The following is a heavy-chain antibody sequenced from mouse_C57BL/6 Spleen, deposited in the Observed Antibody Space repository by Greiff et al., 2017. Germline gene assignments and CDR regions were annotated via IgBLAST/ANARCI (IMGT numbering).Heavy chain of an antibody. V-gene: IGHV3-1*01. CDR3: ARGGYANTGAMDY. CDR2: ISYSGST. CDR1: GYSITSGYD. Sequence: EVQLQQSGPGMVKPSQSLSLTCTVTGYSITSGYDWHWIRHFPGNKLEWMGYISYSGSTNYNPSLQSRISITHDTSKNHFFLKLNSVTTEDTATYYCARGGYANTGAMDYWGQGTSVTVSS. D-gene: IGHD3-1*01. J-gene: IGHJ4*01.